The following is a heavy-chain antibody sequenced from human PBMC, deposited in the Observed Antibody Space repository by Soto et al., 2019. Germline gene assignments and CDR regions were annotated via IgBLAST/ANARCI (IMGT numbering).Heavy chain of an antibody. D-gene: IGHD1-7*01. CDR1: GGTFSSYA. V-gene: IGHV1-69*13. CDR2: IIPIFGTA. J-gene: IGHJ6*02. CDR3: AAPVGAITGTTGDHYYYYYGMDV. Sequence: SVNVSCKASGGTFSSYAISWVRQAPGQGLEWMGGIIPIFGTANYAQKFQGRVTITADESTSTAYMELSSLRSEDTAVYYCAAPVGAITGTTGDHYYYYYGMDVWGQGTTVTVSS.